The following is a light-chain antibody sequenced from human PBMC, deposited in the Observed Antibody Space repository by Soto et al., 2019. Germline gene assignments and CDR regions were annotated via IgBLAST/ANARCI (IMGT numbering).Light chain of an antibody. J-gene: IGLJ3*02. V-gene: IGLV2-8*01. CDR2: EVS. Sequence: QSALTQPPSASGSPGQSVTISCTGTSSDVGGYNYVSWYQQHPGKAPKLMIYEVSKRPSGVPDRFSGSKSGNTASLTVSGLQAGGGGEYYWSSYSGSHKWVFGRRTKLTV. CDR3: SSYSGSHKWV. CDR1: SSDVGGYNY.